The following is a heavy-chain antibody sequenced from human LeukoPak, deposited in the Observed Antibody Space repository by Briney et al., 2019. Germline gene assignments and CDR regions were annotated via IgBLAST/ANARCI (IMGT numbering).Heavy chain of an antibody. J-gene: IGHJ4*02. V-gene: IGHV4-34*01. CDR3: ASLSFSSSSFDY. CDR1: GGSFSGYY. Sequence: PSETLSLTCAVYGGSFSGYYWSWIRQPPGKGLEWIGEINHSGSTNYNPSLKSRVTISVDTSKNQFSLKLSSVTAADTAVYYCASLSFSSSSFDYWGQGTLVTVSS. D-gene: IGHD6-6*01. CDR2: INHSGST.